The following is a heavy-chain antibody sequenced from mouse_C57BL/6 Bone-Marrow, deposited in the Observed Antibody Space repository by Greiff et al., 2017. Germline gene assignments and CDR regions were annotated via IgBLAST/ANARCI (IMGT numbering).Heavy chain of an antibody. CDR2: ISNGGGST. D-gene: IGHD2-4*01. V-gene: IGHV5-12*01. CDR1: GFTFSDYY. Sequence: EVKLVESGGGLVQPGGSLKLSCAASGFTFSDYYMYWVRQTPEKRLEWVAYISNGGGSTYYPDTVKGRFTISRDNAKNTLYLQMSRLKSEDTAMYYCARFYDDYPYCDYWGQGTTLTVSA. CDR3: ARFYDDYPYCDY. J-gene: IGHJ2*01.